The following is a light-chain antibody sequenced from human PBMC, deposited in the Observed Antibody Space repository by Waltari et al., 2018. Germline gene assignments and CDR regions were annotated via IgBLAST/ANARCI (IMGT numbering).Light chain of an antibody. J-gene: IGLJ3*02. CDR1: SSNIGSHT. Sequence: QSVLTQPPSASGTPGQTVTISCSGSSSNIGSHTVTWYQHLPGTAPNLLSYNSKQRPSGVPARFSGSKSGTSASLALSGLQSDVEAHYYCSTWDGSLTGVVFGGGTKLTVL. CDR3: STWDGSLTGVV. V-gene: IGLV1-44*01. CDR2: NSK.